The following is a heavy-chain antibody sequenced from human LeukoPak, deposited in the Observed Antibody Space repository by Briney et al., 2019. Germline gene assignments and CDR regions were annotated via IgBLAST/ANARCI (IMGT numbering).Heavy chain of an antibody. D-gene: IGHD3-10*01. CDR2: IYPNNGAT. J-gene: IGHJ4*02. CDR1: GYTFSGTGWY. Sequence: ASVKVSCKASGYTFSGTGWYLYWLRQAPGQGLECMGWIYPNNGATAYAQKFQGRVATTRDTSITTAYMELSGLRPDDTAVYYCARDGPAQMVDFDYWGQGTLVTVPS. CDR3: ARDGPAQMVDFDY. V-gene: IGHV1-2*02.